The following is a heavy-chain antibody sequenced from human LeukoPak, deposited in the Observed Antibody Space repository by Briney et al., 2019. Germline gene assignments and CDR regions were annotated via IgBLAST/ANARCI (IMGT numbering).Heavy chain of an antibody. V-gene: IGHV3-74*01. CDR1: GFTFGNHW. Sequence: GGSLRLSCAASGFTFGNHWMHWVRQTPGKGLVWVSRIISDGSSTSYADSVKGRFTISRDNAKNTLYLQMNSLRAEDTAVYYCARSSIAARPFYMDVWGKGTTVTVSS. CDR2: IISDGSST. D-gene: IGHD6-6*01. CDR3: ARSSIAARPFYMDV. J-gene: IGHJ6*03.